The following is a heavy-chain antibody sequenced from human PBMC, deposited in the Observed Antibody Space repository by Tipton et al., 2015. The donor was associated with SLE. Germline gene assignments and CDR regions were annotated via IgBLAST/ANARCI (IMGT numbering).Heavy chain of an antibody. CDR1: GGSIRSHY. J-gene: IGHJ4*02. CDR3: ARSAGYGSNWAHFDY. Sequence: TLSLTCTVSGGSIRSHYWSWLRQPPGKGLEWIGYIYYSGSTNYNPSLKSRVTISVDTSKNQFSLKLSSVTAADTAVYYCARSAGYGSNWAHFDYWGQGTLVTVSS. D-gene: IGHD6-13*01. CDR2: IYYSGST. V-gene: IGHV4-59*11.